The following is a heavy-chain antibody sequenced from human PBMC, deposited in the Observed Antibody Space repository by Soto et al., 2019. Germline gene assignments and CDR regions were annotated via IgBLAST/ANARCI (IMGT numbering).Heavy chain of an antibody. CDR1: GGSFSGYY. Sequence: PSETLSLTCAVYGGSFSGYYWSWIRQPPGKGLEWIGEINHSGSTYYNPSLKSRVTISVDTSKNQFSLKLSSVTTADTAVYYCARELRGSGTYYYYYMDVWGKGTTVTAP. J-gene: IGHJ6*03. CDR3: ARELRGSGTYYYYYMDV. CDR2: INHSGST. V-gene: IGHV4-34*01. D-gene: IGHD5-12*01.